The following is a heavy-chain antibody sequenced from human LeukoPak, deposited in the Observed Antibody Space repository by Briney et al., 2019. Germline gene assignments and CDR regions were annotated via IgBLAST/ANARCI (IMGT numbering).Heavy chain of an antibody. CDR3: ARVKVGTTNRFDY. J-gene: IGHJ4*02. Sequence: RGSLRLSCAASGFTFSDYYMTWIRQAPGKGLECVSYISSSSDYTNYPDSVKGRFTISRDNAKNSLYLQMNSLRAEDTALYYCARVKVGTTNRFDYWGQGTLVTVSS. CDR1: GFTFSDYY. D-gene: IGHD1-26*01. CDR2: ISSSSDYT. V-gene: IGHV3-11*05.